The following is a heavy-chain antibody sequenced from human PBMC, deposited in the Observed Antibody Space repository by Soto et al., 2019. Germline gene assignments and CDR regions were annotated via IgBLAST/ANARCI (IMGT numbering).Heavy chain of an antibody. D-gene: IGHD2-2*01. Sequence: GASVKVSCKASGYTFTSYDIHWVRRATGQGPEWMGWMIPCSGNTDYAQKFQGRVTITGNKSTNTAYMELSSLRSEDTAVYYCAREGLVLVPTTVNSDYYYYAMDVWGQGTTVTVSS. J-gene: IGHJ6*02. V-gene: IGHV1-8*01. CDR1: GYTFTSYD. CDR2: MIPCSGNT. CDR3: AREGLVLVPTTVNSDYYYYAMDV.